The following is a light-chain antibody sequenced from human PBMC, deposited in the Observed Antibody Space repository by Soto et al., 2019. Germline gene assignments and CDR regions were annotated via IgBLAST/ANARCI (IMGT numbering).Light chain of an antibody. CDR2: DVS. CDR3: SSYTTSITHV. J-gene: IGLJ1*01. Sequence: QSALTQPASVSGSPGQSITISCTGSSSDVGAFDYVCWHQQHPGKAPKLLIFDVSSRPSGVSSRFSASKSGNTASLTISGLQAEDDADYYCSSYTTSITHVFGTGTKVTVL. V-gene: IGLV2-14*03. CDR1: SSDVGAFDY.